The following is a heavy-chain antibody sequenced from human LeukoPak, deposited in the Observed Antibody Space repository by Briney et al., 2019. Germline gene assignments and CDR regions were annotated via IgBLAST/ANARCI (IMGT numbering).Heavy chain of an antibody. D-gene: IGHD6-6*01. Sequence: AGGSLRLSRAASGFTVSSNYMSWVRQAPGKGREGVSAIYSGGSTYYADSVQGRFTISRDNSKNTLYLQMNSLRAEDTAVYYCARDRLYSSSSEDYWGQGILVTVSS. V-gene: IGHV3-53*01. J-gene: IGHJ4*02. CDR3: ARDRLYSSSSEDY. CDR2: IYSGGST. CDR1: GFTVSSNY.